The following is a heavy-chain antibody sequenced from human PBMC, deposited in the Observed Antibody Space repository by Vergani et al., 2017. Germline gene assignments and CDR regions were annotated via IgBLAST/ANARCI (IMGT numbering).Heavy chain of an antibody. CDR3: AREVEYGDYGFGY. CDR2: IYTSGST. V-gene: IGHV4-61*02. CDR1: GGSISSGSYY. Sequence: QVQLQESGPGLVKPSQTLSLTCTVSGGSISSGSYYWSWIRQPAGKGLEWIGRIYTSGSTNYNPSLKSRVTIAVDTSKNQFSLKLRSVTAADTAVYYCAREVEYGDYGFGYWGQGTLVTVSS. D-gene: IGHD4-17*01. J-gene: IGHJ4*02.